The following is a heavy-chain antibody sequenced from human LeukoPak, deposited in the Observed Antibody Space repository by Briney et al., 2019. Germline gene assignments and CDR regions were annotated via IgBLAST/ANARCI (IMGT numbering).Heavy chain of an antibody. J-gene: IGHJ6*04. Sequence: GASVKVSCKASGYTFTGYYMHWVRQAPGQGLGWMGIINPSGGSTSYAQKFQGRVTMTRDTSTSTVYMELSSLRSEDTAVYYCACVGDYYYYGMDVWGKGTTVTVSS. D-gene: IGHD3-16*01. V-gene: IGHV1-46*03. CDR2: INPSGGST. CDR3: ACVGDYYYYGMDV. CDR1: GYTFTGYY.